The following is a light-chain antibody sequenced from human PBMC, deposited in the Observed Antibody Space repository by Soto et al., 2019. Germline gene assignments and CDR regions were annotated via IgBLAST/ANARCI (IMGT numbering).Light chain of an antibody. CDR2: TAS. CDR3: QQLNGYPLT. CDR1: QGISSY. J-gene: IGKJ4*01. V-gene: IGKV1-9*01. Sequence: DIQLTQSPSFLSASVGDRVTITCRVSQGISSYLAWYQQKPGKAPNLLIYTASTLQRGVPSRFSGSGSGTEFTLTIRSLQPEDFATYYCQQLNGYPLTFGGGTKVEIK.